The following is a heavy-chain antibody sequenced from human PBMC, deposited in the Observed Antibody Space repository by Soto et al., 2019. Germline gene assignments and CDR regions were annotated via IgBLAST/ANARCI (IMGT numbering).Heavy chain of an antibody. D-gene: IGHD6-13*01. CDR1: GGTFSSYA. Sequence: SVKVSCKASGGTFSSYAISWVRQAPGQGLEWMGGIIPIFGTANYAQKFQGRVTITADESTSTAYMELSSLRSEDTAVYYCARYYVAAAGTGGWLDPWGQGTLVTVSS. CDR3: ARYYVAAAGTGGWLDP. CDR2: IIPIFGTA. J-gene: IGHJ5*02. V-gene: IGHV1-69*13.